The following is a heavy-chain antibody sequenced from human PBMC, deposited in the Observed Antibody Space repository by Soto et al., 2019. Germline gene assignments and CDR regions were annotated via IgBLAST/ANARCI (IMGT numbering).Heavy chain of an antibody. Sequence: EVQLVESGGGLVQPGGSLRLSCAASGFTFSNYWMSWVHQAPGKGLEWVANIKQDGSERNYVDSVKGRFTISRDNAKNSLYVQLNSLRAEDTAVYYCARAGSENDYWGQGTLVTVSS. CDR1: GFTFSNYW. D-gene: IGHD3-10*01. V-gene: IGHV3-7*05. CDR2: IKQDGSER. J-gene: IGHJ4*02. CDR3: ARAGSENDY.